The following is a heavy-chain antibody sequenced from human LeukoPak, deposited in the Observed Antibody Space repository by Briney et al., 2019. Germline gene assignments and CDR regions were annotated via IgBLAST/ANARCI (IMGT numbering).Heavy chain of an antibody. CDR1: GGSISSGSYY. Sequence: SETLSLTCTVSGGSISSGSYYWSWIRQPAGKGLEWIGRIYTSGSTNYNPSLKSRVTISVDTSKNQFSLKLSSVTAADTAVYYCARGSVFGVAYPDYYYYYMDVWGKGTTVTVS. J-gene: IGHJ6*03. V-gene: IGHV4-61*02. D-gene: IGHD3-3*01. CDR2: IYTSGST. CDR3: ARGSVFGVAYPDYYYYYMDV.